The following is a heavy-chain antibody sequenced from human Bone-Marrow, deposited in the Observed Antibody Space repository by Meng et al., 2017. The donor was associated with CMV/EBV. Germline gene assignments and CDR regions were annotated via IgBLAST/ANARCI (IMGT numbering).Heavy chain of an antibody. V-gene: IGHV1-2*02. J-gene: IGHJ6*02. Sequence: ASVKVSCKASGYTFTYYYMHWVRQAPGQGLEWMGWINPSSGGTNNAQKFQGRVTLTRDTSISTAYLELNRLRSDDAAVYYCARYVTYYYYGMDVWGQGTTVTVSS. CDR3: ARYVTYYYYGMDV. CDR2: INPSSGGT. CDR1: GYTFTYYY. D-gene: IGHD3-16*01.